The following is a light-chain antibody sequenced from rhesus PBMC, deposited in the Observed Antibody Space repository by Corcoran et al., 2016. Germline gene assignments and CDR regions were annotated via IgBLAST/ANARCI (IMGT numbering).Light chain of an antibody. Sequence: DIQMTQSPSSLSASVGDTVTITCRASQSISSWLDWYQQKPGKAPKLLIYTAASLQSGVPSRFSGRGSGTDFTLTISSLQPEDFATYYCLQYSSSPFTFGPGTKLDIK. CDR3: LQYSSSPFT. V-gene: IGKV1-22*01. CDR1: QSISSW. CDR2: TAA. J-gene: IGKJ3*01.